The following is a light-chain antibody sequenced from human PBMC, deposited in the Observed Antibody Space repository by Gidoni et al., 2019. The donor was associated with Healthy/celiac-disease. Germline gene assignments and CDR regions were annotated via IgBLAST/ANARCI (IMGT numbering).Light chain of an antibody. CDR3: QQYYSTSPT. V-gene: IGKV4-1*01. CDR1: QSVLYSSNNKNY. J-gene: IGKJ4*01. Sequence: DILMTQSPDSLAVSLGERATIKCKSSQSVLYSSNNKNYLAWYQQKPGQPPKLLIYWASTRESGVPDRFSGSGSGTDFTLTISSLQAEDVAVYYCQQYYSTSPTFGGGTKVEIK. CDR2: WAS.